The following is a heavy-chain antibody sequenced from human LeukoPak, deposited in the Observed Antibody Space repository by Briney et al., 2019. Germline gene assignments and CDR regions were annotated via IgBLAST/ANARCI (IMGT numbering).Heavy chain of an antibody. CDR1: GFTFSSYS. CDR3: ARDMYYYDSSGYYRDAFDI. J-gene: IGHJ3*02. CDR2: ISSSSSTI. V-gene: IGHV3-48*01. D-gene: IGHD3-22*01. Sequence: TGGSLRLSCAASGFTFSSYSMSWVRQAPGKGLEWVSYISSSSSTIYYADSVKGRFTISRDNAKNSLYLQMNSLRAEDTAVYYCARDMYYYDSSGYYRDAFDIWGQGTMVTVSS.